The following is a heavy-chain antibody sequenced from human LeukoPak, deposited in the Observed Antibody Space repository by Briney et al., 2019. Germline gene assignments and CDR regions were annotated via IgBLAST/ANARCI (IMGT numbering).Heavy chain of an antibody. CDR1: GGSISSGDYY. Sequence: SETLSLTCTVSGGSISSGDYYWSWIRQPPGTGLEWIGYIYYSGSTYYNPSLKSRVTISVDTSKNQFSLKLSSVTAADTAVYYCAREVYSGYGTYYFDYWGQGTLVTVSS. D-gene: IGHD5-12*01. J-gene: IGHJ4*02. CDR3: AREVYSGYGTYYFDY. V-gene: IGHV4-30-4*01. CDR2: IYYSGST.